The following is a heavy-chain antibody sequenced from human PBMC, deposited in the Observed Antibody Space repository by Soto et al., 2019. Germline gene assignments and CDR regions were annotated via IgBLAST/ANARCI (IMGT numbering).Heavy chain of an antibody. J-gene: IGHJ3*02. CDR3: ARVPLVTTEGAFDI. Sequence: SSETLSLTCTVSGGSISSGGYYWSWIRQHPGKGLEWIGYIYYSGSTYYNPSLKSRVTISVDTSKNQFSLKLSSVTAADTAVYYCARVPLVTTEGAFDIWGQGKMVTVSS. D-gene: IGHD4-17*01. CDR2: IYYSGST. CDR1: GGSISSGGYY. V-gene: IGHV4-31*03.